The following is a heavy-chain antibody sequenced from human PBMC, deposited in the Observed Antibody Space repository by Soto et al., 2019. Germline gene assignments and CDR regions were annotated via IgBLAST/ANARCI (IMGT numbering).Heavy chain of an antibody. CDR1: GYTFTGYY. CDR2: INPNSGGT. D-gene: IGHD4-17*01. CDR3: ARGHTVDYYFYGMDV. Sequence: ASVKVSCKASGYTFTGYYMHWVRQAPGQGLEWMGWINPNSGGTNYAQKFQGWVTMTRDTSISTTYMELSRLRSDDTAVYYCARGHTVDYYFYGMDVWGQGTTVTVSS. V-gene: IGHV1-2*04. J-gene: IGHJ6*02.